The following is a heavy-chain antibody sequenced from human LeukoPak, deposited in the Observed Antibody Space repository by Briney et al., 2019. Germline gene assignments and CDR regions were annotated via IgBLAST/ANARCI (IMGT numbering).Heavy chain of an antibody. CDR2: INPNSGGT. J-gene: IGHJ4*02. V-gene: IGHV1-2*02. Sequence: GDSVTVSCKASGYTFTGYYMNWVRQAPGQGLEWMGWINPNSGGTNYAQKFQGRVTMTRDTSISTAYMELSRLRSDDTAVYYCARGSCSSSWCLDYWGQGTLVTVSS. D-gene: IGHD6-13*01. CDR3: ARGSCSSSWCLDY. CDR1: GYTFTGYY.